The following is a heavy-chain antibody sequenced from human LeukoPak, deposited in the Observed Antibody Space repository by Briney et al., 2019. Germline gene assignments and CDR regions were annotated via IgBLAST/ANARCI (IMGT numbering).Heavy chain of an antibody. CDR3: ARGYCSGGSCYPQPLDC. CDR1: GFTFSTYA. CDR2: ISSSGGST. V-gene: IGHV3-64*04. J-gene: IGHJ4*02. Sequence: QPGGSLRLSCSASGFTFSTYAMHWVRQAPGKGLEYVSAISSSGGSTYYADSVKGRFTISRDNSKNTLYLQMNSLRAEDTAIYYCARGYCSGGSCYPQPLDCWGQGTLVTVSS. D-gene: IGHD2-15*01.